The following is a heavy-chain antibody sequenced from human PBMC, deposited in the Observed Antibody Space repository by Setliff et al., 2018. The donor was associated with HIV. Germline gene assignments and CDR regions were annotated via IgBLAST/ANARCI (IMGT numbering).Heavy chain of an antibody. Sequence: GGSLRLSCAASGFTVSLNYMTWVRQAPGKGLEWVSVIYSGGSTYYSDSVKGRFTVSRHKSRDILYLQMNSLRSDDTAVYYCARAIPDYGSGSYGMDVWGQGTTVTV. CDR3: ARAIPDYGSGSYGMDV. CDR1: GFTVSLNY. V-gene: IGHV3-53*01. CDR2: IYSGGST. D-gene: IGHD3-10*01. J-gene: IGHJ6*02.